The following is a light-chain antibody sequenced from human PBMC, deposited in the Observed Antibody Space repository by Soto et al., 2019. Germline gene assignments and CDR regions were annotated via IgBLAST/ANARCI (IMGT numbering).Light chain of an antibody. Sequence: EIVMTHSPATLSVSPGGIATLSFRASQSISDTLAWYQQKPGQAPRLLIYSASRGATGFPARFSGSGSGTDFTLTISSLQSEDFAVYYCQQYNNWPWTFGQGTKVDIK. CDR1: QSISDT. J-gene: IGKJ1*01. CDR3: QQYNNWPWT. V-gene: IGKV3-15*01. CDR2: SAS.